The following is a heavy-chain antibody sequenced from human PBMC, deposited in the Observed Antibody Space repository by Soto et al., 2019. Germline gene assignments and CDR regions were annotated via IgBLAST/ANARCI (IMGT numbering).Heavy chain of an antibody. Sequence: QVQLVQSGAEVKKPGASVKVSCKASGYTVTSYAMHWVRQAPGQRLEWMGWINAGNGNTKYSQKFQGRVTITRDTSASTAYMELSSPRSEDTAVYYCARRVVRGRIPRDAFDIWGQGTMVTVSS. CDR1: GYTVTSYA. J-gene: IGHJ3*02. CDR3: ARRVVRGRIPRDAFDI. V-gene: IGHV1-3*01. CDR2: INAGNGNT. D-gene: IGHD3-10*01.